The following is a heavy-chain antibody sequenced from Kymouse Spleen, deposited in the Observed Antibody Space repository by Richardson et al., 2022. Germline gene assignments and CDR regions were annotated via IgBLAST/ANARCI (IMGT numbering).Heavy chain of an antibody. D-gene: IGHD1-26*01. CDR3: AKEELGS. Sequence: QVQLVESGGGVVQPGRSLRLSCAASGFTFSSYGMHWVRQAPGKGLEWVAVISYDGSNKYYADSVKGRFTISRDNSKNTLYLQMNSLRAEDTAVYYCAKEELGSWGQGTLVTVSS. J-gene: IGHJ4*02,IGHJ5*02. CDR1: GFTFSSYG. V-gene: IGHV3-30*18. CDR2: ISYDGSNK.